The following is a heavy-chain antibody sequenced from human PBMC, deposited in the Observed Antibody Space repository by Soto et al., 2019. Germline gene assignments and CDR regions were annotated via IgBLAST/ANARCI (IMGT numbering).Heavy chain of an antibody. CDR1: GFTFSGSA. D-gene: IGHD2-21*02. CDR3: TVPSYCGGDCYWSRLDYFDY. Sequence: QPGGSLRLSCAASGFTFSGSAMHWVRQASGKGLEWVGRIRSKANSYATAYAASVKGRFTISRDDSKNTAYLQMNSLKTEDTAVYYCTVPSYCGGDCYWSRLDYFDYWGQGTLVTVSS. V-gene: IGHV3-73*01. CDR2: IRSKANSYAT. J-gene: IGHJ4*02.